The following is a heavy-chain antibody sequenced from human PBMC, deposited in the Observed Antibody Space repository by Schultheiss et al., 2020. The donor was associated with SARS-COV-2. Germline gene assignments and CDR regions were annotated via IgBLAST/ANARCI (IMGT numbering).Heavy chain of an antibody. CDR1: GFTFDSYA. V-gene: IGHV3-NL1*01. Sequence: GGSLRLSCAASGFTFDSYALHWVRQAPGKGLEWVSSINGGNAGTYYTDSVKGRFTISRDNSKNTLYLQMNSLRAEDTAIYYCARPLTGGQFKSHTWFDPWGQGTLVTVSS. D-gene: IGHD1-26*01. CDR3: ARPLTGGQFKSHTWFDP. CDR2: INGGNAGT. J-gene: IGHJ5*02.